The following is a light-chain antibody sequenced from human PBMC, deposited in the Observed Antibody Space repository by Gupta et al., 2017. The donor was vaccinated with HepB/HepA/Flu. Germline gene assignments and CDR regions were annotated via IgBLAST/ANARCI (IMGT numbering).Light chain of an antibody. CDR1: SSNIGAYYD. CDR3: QSFDRSLSGAV. J-gene: IGLJ3*02. CDR2: GNT. V-gene: IGLV1-40*01. Sequence: SVLTQPPSVSGAPGQRVTISCTGNSSNIGAYYDVHWYQQLPGKAPKLVINGNTNRPSGVSDRFSAARSGTSASLAISGLQTEDEADYYCQSFDRSLSGAVFGGGTKVTV.